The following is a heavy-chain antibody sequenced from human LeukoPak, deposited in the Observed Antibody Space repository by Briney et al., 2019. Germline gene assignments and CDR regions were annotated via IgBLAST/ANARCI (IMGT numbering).Heavy chain of an antibody. V-gene: IGHV4-30-2*01. D-gene: IGHD3-22*01. CDR3: ARGYYDSSGSPLAYYYYYGMDV. J-gene: IGHJ6*02. CDR1: GGSISSGGYS. Sequence: YPSETLSLTCAVSGGSISSGGYSWSWIRQPPGKGLEWIGYIYHSGSTYYNPSLKSRVTISVDRSKNQFSLKLSSVTAADTAVYYCARGYYDSSGSPLAYYYYYGMDVWGQGTTVTVSS. CDR2: IYHSGST.